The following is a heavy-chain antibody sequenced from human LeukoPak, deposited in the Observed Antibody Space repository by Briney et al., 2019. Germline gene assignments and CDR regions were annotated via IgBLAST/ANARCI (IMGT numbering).Heavy chain of an antibody. CDR1: GGSISSSSYY. Sequence: PSETLSLTCTASGGSISSSSYYWGWIRQPPGKGLEWIGSIYYSGSTYYNPSLKSRVTISVDTSKNQFSLKLSSVTAADTAVYYCARGSGYCSGGSCYSGYYYYYYMDVWGKGTTVTVSS. V-gene: IGHV4-39*07. J-gene: IGHJ6*03. D-gene: IGHD2-15*01. CDR3: ARGSGYCSGGSCYSGYYYYYYMDV. CDR2: IYYSGST.